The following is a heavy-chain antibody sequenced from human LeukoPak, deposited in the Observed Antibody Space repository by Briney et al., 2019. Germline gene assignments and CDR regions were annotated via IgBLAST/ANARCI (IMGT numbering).Heavy chain of an antibody. CDR1: GGSISSYY. CDR2: IYSSGST. CDR3: AREATRYGTSGYYHFVY. J-gene: IGHJ4*02. D-gene: IGHD3-22*01. Sequence: SETLSLTCTVSGGSISSYYWSWIRQPAGKGLEWIGRIYSSGSTNYNPSLKSRVTMSVDMSKNQFSLKLSSVTAADTAVYYCAREATRYGTSGYYHFVYWGQGTQVTVSS. V-gene: IGHV4-4*07.